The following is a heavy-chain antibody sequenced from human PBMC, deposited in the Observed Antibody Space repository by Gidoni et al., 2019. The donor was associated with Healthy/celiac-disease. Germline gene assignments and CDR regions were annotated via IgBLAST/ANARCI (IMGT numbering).Heavy chain of an antibody. Sequence: EVQLVESGGGLVQPGGSLRLSCADSGFTFSSYSMNLVSHAPGKGLECVSYISSSSSTIYYADSVKGLFTISRDNAKNSLYLQMNSLRDEDTAVYYCARDINDFWSGYRFEDYYGMDVWGQGTTVTVSS. J-gene: IGHJ6*02. CDR2: ISSSSSTI. CDR3: ARDINDFWSGYRFEDYYGMDV. D-gene: IGHD3-3*01. CDR1: GFTFSSYS. V-gene: IGHV3-48*02.